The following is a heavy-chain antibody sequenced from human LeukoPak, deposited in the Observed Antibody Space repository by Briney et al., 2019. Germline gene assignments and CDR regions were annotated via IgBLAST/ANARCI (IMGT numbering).Heavy chain of an antibody. CDR1: GYSMSSGYY. D-gene: IGHD2-2*01. V-gene: IGHV4-38-2*01. CDR3: PRLPTLVPYQHYYMDV. Sequence: NPSETLSLTCAVSGYSMSSGYYWGWIRQPPGKGLAWIGSIYHSGSTYYNPSLKSRVTISVDTSKNQFSLKLSSVTAADTAVYYCPRLPTLVPYQHYYMDVWGKESTVTVSS. J-gene: IGHJ6*03. CDR2: IYHSGST.